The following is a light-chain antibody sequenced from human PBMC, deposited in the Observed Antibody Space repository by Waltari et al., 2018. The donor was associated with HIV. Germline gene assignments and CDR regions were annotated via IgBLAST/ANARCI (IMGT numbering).Light chain of an antibody. J-gene: IGKJ4*01. V-gene: IGKV3-15*01. Sequence: EVVMTQSPATLSVSPGDRATLSCRASQSVGSNLAWYQQKPGQAPRLLIYGASTRATGVPARFTGSGSGTEFTLTISSLQSEDFAVYYCHQYNNWPPVTVGGGTKVEIK. CDR1: QSVGSN. CDR2: GAS. CDR3: HQYNNWPPVT.